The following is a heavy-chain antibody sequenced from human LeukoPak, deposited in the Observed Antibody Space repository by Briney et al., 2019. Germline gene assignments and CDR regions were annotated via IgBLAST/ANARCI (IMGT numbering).Heavy chain of an antibody. CDR3: ARGAALRCGGDCRLFDY. V-gene: IGHV3-30-3*01. CDR2: ISYDGSNK. Sequence: PGGSLRLSCAASGFTFSSYAMHWVRQAPGKGLEWVAVISYDGSNKYYADSVKGRFTISRDNSKNTLYLQMNSLRAEDTAVYYCARGAALRCGGDCRLFDYWGQGTTVTVSS. D-gene: IGHD2-21*02. J-gene: IGHJ4*03. CDR1: GFTFSSYA.